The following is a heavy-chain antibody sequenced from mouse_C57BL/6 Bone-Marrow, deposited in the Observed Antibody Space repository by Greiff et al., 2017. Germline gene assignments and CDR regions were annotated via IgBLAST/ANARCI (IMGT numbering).Heavy chain of an antibody. J-gene: IGHJ4*01. V-gene: IGHV1-18*01. Sequence: EVKLQESGPELVKPGASVKIPCKASGYTFTDYNMDWVKQSHGKSLEWIGDINPNNGGTIYNQKFKGKATLTVDKSSSTAYMQLSSLTYEDSAVYYCANFYAMDYWGQGTSVTVSS. CDR3: ANFYAMDY. CDR1: GYTFTDYN. CDR2: INPNNGGT.